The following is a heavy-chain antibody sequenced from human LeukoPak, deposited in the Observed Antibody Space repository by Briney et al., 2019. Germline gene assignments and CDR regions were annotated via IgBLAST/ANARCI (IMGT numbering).Heavy chain of an antibody. CDR2: IYSDNT. CDR1: GFTVSSNS. V-gene: IGHV3-53*01. Sequence: GGSLRLSCTVSGFTVSSNSMSWVRQAPGKGLEWVSFIYSDNTHYSDSVKGRFTISRDNSKNTLYLQMNSLRAKDTAVYYCARVSPNTVTTLQYFDYWGQGTLVTVSS. CDR3: ARVSPNTVTTLQYFDY. D-gene: IGHD4-17*01. J-gene: IGHJ4*02.